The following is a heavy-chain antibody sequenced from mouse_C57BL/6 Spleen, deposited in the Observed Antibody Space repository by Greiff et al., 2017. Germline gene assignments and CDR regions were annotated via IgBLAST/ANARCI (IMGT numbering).Heavy chain of an antibody. J-gene: IGHJ2*01. Sequence: QVQLQQSGAELARPGASVKMSCKASGYTFTSYTMHWVKQRPGQGLEWIGYINPSSGYPKTNQKFKDKATLTADKSSSTAYMQLSSLTSEDSAVYYCALNRDYFDYWGQGTTLTVSS. CDR1: GYTFTSYT. V-gene: IGHV1-4*01. CDR3: ALNRDYFDY. CDR2: INPSSGYP.